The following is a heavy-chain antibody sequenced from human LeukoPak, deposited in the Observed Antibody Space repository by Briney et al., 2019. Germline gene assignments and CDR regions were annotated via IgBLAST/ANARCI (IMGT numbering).Heavy chain of an antibody. D-gene: IGHD2-2*01. CDR1: GFTFDDYA. V-gene: IGHV3-9*01. CDR2: ISWNSGSI. CDR3: ARDPGYCSSISCYSSAFDI. J-gene: IGHJ3*02. Sequence: PGRSLRLSCAASGFTFDDYAMHWVRQAPGKGLEWVAGISWNSGSIDYADSVNGRFTISRDNAKNSLYLQMNSLRAEHTAVYYCARDPGYCSSISCYSSAFDIWGQGTMVTVSS.